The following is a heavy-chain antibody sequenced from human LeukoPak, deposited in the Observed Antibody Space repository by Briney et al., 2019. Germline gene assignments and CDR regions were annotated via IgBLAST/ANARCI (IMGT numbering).Heavy chain of an antibody. J-gene: IGHJ4*02. CDR2: ISYAGSNK. CDR3: AKDLIGLLWFGESPFDY. V-gene: IGHV3-30*18. CDR1: GFTFSSYG. D-gene: IGHD3-10*01. Sequence: TGRSLRHSCAASGFTFSSYGMHWVRQAPGKGLEWVAVISYAGSNKYYADSVKGRFTISRDNSKNTLYLQMNSLRAEDTAVYYCAKDLIGLLWFGESPFDYWGQGALVTVSS.